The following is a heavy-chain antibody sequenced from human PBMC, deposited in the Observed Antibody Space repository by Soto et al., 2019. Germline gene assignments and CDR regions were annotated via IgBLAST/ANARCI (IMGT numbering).Heavy chain of an antibody. D-gene: IGHD3-10*01. Sequence: GASLKISGKGSGYSFTSYWIGWVRQMPGKGLECMGIIYPGDSDTRYSPSFQGQVTISADKSISTAYLQWSSLKASDTAMYYCAGGGVRGVITRTRDYYGMDVWGQGTTVTVSS. CDR2: IYPGDSDT. V-gene: IGHV5-51*01. CDR3: AGGGVRGVITRTRDYYGMDV. CDR1: GYSFTSYW. J-gene: IGHJ6*02.